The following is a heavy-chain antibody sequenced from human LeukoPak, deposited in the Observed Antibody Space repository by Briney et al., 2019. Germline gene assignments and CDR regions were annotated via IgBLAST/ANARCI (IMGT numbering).Heavy chain of an antibody. V-gene: IGHV1-58*01. D-gene: IGHD3-22*01. Sequence: ASVKVSCKASGFTFTSSAVQWVRQARGQRLEWIGWIVVGSGNTNYAQKFQKRVTITRDMSTSTAYMELSSLRSEDTAVYYCAASPDYYDSSGYSYYFDYWGQGTLVTVSS. CDR2: IVVGSGNT. J-gene: IGHJ4*02. CDR1: GFTFTSSA. CDR3: AASPDYYDSSGYSYYFDY.